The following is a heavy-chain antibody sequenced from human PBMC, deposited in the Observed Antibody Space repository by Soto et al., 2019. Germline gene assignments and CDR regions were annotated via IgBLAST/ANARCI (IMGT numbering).Heavy chain of an antibody. CDR2: ISYDGSNK. D-gene: IGHD1-1*01. V-gene: IGHV3-30*18. Sequence: QVQLVESGGGVVQPGRSLRLSCAASGFTFSSYGMHWVRQAPGKGLEWVAVISYDGSNKYYADSVKGRFTISRDNSKNTLYLQMNSLRAEDTAVYYCAKGIENWKGMDVWGQGTTVTVSS. CDR1: GFTFSSYG. J-gene: IGHJ6*02. CDR3: AKGIENWKGMDV.